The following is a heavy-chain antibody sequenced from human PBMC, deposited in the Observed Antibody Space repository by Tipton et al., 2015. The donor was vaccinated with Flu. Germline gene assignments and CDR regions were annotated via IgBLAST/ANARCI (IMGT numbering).Heavy chain of an antibody. CDR1: GGSFSGYY. CDR3: ARGLSRGAFDV. CDR2: INHSGST. Sequence: TLSLTCAVYGGSFSGYYWSWIRQPPGKGLEWIGEINHSGSTNYNPSLKSRVTISADTSNNHFSLTLKSVTAADTAVYYCARGLSRGAFDVWLQGTMVTVSP. V-gene: IGHV4-34*01. D-gene: IGHD3-10*01. J-gene: IGHJ3*01.